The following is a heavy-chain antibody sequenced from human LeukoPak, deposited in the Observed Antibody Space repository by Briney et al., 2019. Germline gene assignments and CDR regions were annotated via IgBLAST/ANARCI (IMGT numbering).Heavy chain of an antibody. J-gene: IGHJ5*02. Sequence: GGSLRLSCAASGFTFTTYWMGWVRQAPGKGLEWVANIKQDGSEQYYVDSVKGRFTISRDNAKNSLSLQMNSLRAEDTAVYYCASQSYARFDPWGQGTLVTVSS. V-gene: IGHV3-7*01. D-gene: IGHD3-16*01. CDR3: ASQSYARFDP. CDR2: IKQDGSEQ. CDR1: GFTFTTYW.